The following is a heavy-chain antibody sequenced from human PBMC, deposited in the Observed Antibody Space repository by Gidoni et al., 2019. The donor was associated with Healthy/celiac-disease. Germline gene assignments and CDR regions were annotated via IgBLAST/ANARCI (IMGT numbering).Heavy chain of an antibody. CDR2: INHSGST. D-gene: IGHD3-16*01. CDR3: ARGNGGGIRYFDL. Sequence: QVQLQQWGAGLLKPSETLSLTCAVYGGSFSGYYWSWIRQPPGKGLEWIGEINHSGSTNYNPSLKSRVTISVDTSKNQFSMKLSSVTAADTAVYYCARGNGGGIRYFDLWGRGTLVTVSS. CDR1: GGSFSGYY. J-gene: IGHJ2*01. V-gene: IGHV4-34*01.